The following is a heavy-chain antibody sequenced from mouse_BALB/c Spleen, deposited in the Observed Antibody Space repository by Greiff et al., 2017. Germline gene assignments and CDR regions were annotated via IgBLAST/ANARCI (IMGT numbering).Heavy chain of an antibody. J-gene: IGHJ2*01. CDR3: GREDIGGYADFDY. V-gene: IGHV2-6-7*01. CDR1: GFSFTGYG. Sequence: VLLVESGPGLVPPSQCLSITCAVSGFSFTGYGVTWVRQPPGKGLEWLGMIWDEGSTVYNSAPKSRLSISNDNYKSQVFLHMNSLQTDDTARYYCGREDIGGYADFDYWGQGTTLTVSA. D-gene: IGHD2-2*01. CDR2: IWDEGST.